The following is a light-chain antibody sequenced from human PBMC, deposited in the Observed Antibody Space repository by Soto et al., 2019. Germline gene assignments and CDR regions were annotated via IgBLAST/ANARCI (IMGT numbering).Light chain of an antibody. CDR2: NNN. V-gene: IGLV1-44*01. CDR3: ATWDDSLSARGV. J-gene: IGLJ3*02. CDR1: RSNIGNNA. Sequence: QSVLTQPPSASGTPGQRVTISCSGSRSNIGNNAVSWYQQFPGTAPKLLIYNNNKRPPGVLDRLSGAKTATSAALAISGLQSEDEAAYYCATWDDSLSARGVFGGGTKLTVL.